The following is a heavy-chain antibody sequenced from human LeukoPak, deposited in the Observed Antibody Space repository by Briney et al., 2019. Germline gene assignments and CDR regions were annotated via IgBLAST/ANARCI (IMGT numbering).Heavy chain of an antibody. J-gene: IGHJ4*02. CDR2: INHSGST. V-gene: IGHV4-34*01. CDR1: GGSFSGYY. D-gene: IGHD3-22*01. CDR3: AREARGWYYDSSGYYRD. Sequence: SSETLSLICAVYGGSFSGYYWSWIRQPPGKGLEWIGEINHSGSTNYNPSLKSRFTISVDTSKNQFSLKLSSVTAADTAVYYCAREARGWYYDSSGYYRDWGQGTLVTVSS.